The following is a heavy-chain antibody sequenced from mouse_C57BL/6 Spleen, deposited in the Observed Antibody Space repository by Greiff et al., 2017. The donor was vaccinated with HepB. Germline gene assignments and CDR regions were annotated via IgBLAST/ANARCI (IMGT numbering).Heavy chain of an antibody. CDR2: IYPGDGDT. D-gene: IGHD1-1*01. V-gene: IGHV1-80*01. Sequence: QVQLQQSGAELVKPGASVKISCKASGYAFSSYWMNWVKQRPGKGLEWIGQIYPGDGDTNYNGKFKGKATLTADKSSSTAYMQLSSLTSEDSAVYFCARSGYYGSSWTYYAMDYWGQGTSVTVSS. J-gene: IGHJ4*01. CDR1: GYAFSSYW. CDR3: ARSGYYGSSWTYYAMDY.